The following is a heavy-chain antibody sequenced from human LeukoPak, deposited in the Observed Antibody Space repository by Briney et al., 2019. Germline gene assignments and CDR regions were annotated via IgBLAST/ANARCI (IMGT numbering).Heavy chain of an antibody. V-gene: IGHV1-2*02. Sequence: ASVKVSCKASGYTFTGYYMHWVRQAPGQGLEWMGWINPNSGGTNYSQTFQGRVTMTRDTSISTAYMELSRLRSDDTAVYYCARDEIAAAGTYADNWFDPWGQGTLVTVSS. J-gene: IGHJ5*02. CDR2: INPNSGGT. D-gene: IGHD6-13*01. CDR3: ARDEIAAAGTYADNWFDP. CDR1: GYTFTGYY.